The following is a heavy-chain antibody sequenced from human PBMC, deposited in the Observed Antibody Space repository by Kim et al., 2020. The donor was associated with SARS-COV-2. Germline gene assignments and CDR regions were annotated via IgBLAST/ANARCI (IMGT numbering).Heavy chain of an antibody. J-gene: IGHJ4*02. CDR1: GFTFSGSA. V-gene: IGHV3-73*01. CDR2: IRSKANSYAT. Sequence: GGSLRLSCAASGFTFSGSAMHWVRQASGKGLEWVGRIRSKANSYATAYAASVKGRFTISRDDSKNTAYLQMNSLKTEDTAVYYCTRQDMLFDDYWGQGTLVTVSS. D-gene: IGHD2-8*01. CDR3: TRQDMLFDDY.